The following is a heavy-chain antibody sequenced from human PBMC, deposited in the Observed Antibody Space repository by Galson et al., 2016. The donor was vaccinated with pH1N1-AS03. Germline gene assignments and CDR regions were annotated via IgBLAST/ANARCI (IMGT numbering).Heavy chain of an antibody. J-gene: IGHJ3*01. D-gene: IGHD1-7*01. CDR2: VKGVFRTT. CDR1: GLTFSSYA. Sequence: SVKVSCKASGLTFSSYAISWVRQAPGQGLEWMGGVKGVFRTTNYAPKYQGRVTFTTDDSTTTVYMELSNLRSEDTAVYYCARNSDSLGAFDVWGQGTLLSVSS. CDR3: ARNSDSLGAFDV. V-gene: IGHV1-69*05.